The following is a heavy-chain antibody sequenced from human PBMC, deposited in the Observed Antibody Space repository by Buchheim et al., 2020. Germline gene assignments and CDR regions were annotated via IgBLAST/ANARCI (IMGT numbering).Heavy chain of an antibody. Sequence: QVQLVESGGGVVQPGRSLRLSCAASGFTFSSYGMHWVRQAPGKGLEWVAVIWYDGSNKYYADSVKGRFTISRDNSKNTLYLQMNSLRAEDTAVYYCARDKGIAARPRDYYGMDVWGQGTT. CDR2: IWYDGSNK. CDR3: ARDKGIAARPRDYYGMDV. J-gene: IGHJ6*02. D-gene: IGHD6-6*01. CDR1: GFTFSSYG. V-gene: IGHV3-33*01.